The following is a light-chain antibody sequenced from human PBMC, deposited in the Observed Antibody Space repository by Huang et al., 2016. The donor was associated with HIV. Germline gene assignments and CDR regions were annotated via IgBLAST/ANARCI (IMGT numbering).Light chain of an antibody. Sequence: DIQITQSPSSLSASVGDRVNITCPASQNINRYLNWYQQRPGEAPKLLIHGASSLQSRVPSRFTGSGSGTDFTLTISSLQPEDSATYYCQQSARTPRTFGQGTKLEI. V-gene: IGKV1-39*01. CDR1: QNINRY. CDR3: QQSARTPRT. J-gene: IGKJ2*01. CDR2: GAS.